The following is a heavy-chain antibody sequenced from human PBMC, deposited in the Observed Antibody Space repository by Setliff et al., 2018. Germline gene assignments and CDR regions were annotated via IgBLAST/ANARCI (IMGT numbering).Heavy chain of an antibody. V-gene: IGHV1-18*01. CDR2: VTIYNGNT. D-gene: IGHD6-19*01. J-gene: IGHJ6*02. CDR1: GYTFNNYG. CDR3: ARGKMDVVAVAGKYCVMDV. Sequence: GASVKVSCKASGYTFNNYGVAWVRQAPGQGLDWMGWVTIYNGNTKYAQKLQGRLTLSTDRSTSTVYMELGSLTTDDTAVYYCARGKMDVVAVAGKYCVMDVWGQGTTVTVSS.